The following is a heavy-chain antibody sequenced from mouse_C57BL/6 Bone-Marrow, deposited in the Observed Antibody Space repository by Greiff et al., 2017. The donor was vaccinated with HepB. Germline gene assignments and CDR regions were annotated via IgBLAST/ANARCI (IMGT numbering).Heavy chain of an antibody. J-gene: IGHJ4*01. CDR3: ARESDLTGIY. CDR2: IYPGDGDT. CDR1: GYAFSSSW. V-gene: IGHV1-82*01. D-gene: IGHD4-1*01. Sequence: QVQLQQSGPELVKPGASVKISCKASGYAFSSSWMNWVKQRPGKGLEWIGRIYPGDGDTNYNGKFKGKATLTADKSSSTAYMQLSSLTSEDSAVYFCARESDLTGIYWGQGTSVTVSS.